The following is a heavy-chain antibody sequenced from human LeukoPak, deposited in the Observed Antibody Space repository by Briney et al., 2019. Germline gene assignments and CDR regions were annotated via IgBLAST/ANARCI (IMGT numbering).Heavy chain of an antibody. J-gene: IGHJ4*02. CDR3: ATTANLHFDY. Sequence: SETLSLTCTVSGYSISSGYYWGWIRQPPGKGLEWIGSIYHSGSTYYNPSLKSRVTISLDTSKNQFSLKLSSVTAADTAVYYCATTANLHFDYWGQGTLVTVSS. CDR2: IYHSGST. D-gene: IGHD4-11*01. CDR1: GYSISSGYY. V-gene: IGHV4-38-2*02.